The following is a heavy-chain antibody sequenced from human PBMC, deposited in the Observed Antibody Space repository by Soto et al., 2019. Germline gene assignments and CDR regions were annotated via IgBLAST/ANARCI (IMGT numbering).Heavy chain of an antibody. V-gene: IGHV3-33*01. CDR1: GFTFSSFG. Sequence: QVQLVESGGGVVQPGTSLRLSCAASGFTFSSFGMHWVRQAPGKGLEWVAVIWYDRSNKYYADSVKGRFTISRDNSKNTLYLQMNSLSAEDTAVYYCARYWDSSSWYSDAFDIWGQGTMVTVSS. CDR3: ARYWDSSSWYSDAFDI. J-gene: IGHJ3*02. D-gene: IGHD6-13*01. CDR2: IWYDRSNK.